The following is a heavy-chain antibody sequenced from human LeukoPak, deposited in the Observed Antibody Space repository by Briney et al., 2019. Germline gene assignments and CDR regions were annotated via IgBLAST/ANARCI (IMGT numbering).Heavy chain of an antibody. V-gene: IGHV4-30-2*01. CDR2: IYHSGST. Sequence: SQTLSLTCTVSGGSISSGGYYWSWIRQPPGKGLEWIGYIYHSGSTYYNPSLKSRVTISVDTSKNQFSLKLSSVTAADTAVYYCARFSGRYCSGGSCYSFGDLTDYWGQGTLVTVSS. CDR1: GGSISSGGYY. CDR3: ARFSGRYCSGGSCYSFGDLTDY. D-gene: IGHD2-15*01. J-gene: IGHJ4*02.